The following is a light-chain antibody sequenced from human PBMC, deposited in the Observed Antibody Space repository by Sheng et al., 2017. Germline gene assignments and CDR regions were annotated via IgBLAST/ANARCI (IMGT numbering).Light chain of an antibody. J-gene: IGKJ1*01. CDR3: QQYHALPRT. CDR2: GAS. V-gene: IGKV3-15*01. CDR1: QSVGTN. Sequence: EVIMTQSPVTLSVSPGERATLSCRASQSVGTNVAWYQQIAGQPPRLLIWGASNGATDVPARFSAGGSETEFTLTISSLQSEDFALYYCQQYHALPRTFAKGPRWKSN.